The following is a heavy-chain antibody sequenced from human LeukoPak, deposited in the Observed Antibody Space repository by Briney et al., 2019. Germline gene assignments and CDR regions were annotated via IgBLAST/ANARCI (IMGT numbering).Heavy chain of an antibody. CDR1: GFTFSSYW. V-gene: IGHV3-7*01. CDR3: ARVWRYYDSSGYFDY. D-gene: IGHD3-22*01. CDR2: IKQDGSEK. Sequence: GGSLRLSCAASGFTFSSYWMSWVRQAPGKGLEWVANIKQDGSEKYYVDSVKGRFTISRDNAKNSLYLQMNSLRAEDTAVYYCARVWRYYDSSGYFDYWGQGTLVTVSS. J-gene: IGHJ4*02.